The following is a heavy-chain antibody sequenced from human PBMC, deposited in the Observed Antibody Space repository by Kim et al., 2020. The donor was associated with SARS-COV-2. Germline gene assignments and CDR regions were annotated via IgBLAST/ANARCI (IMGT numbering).Heavy chain of an antibody. V-gene: IGHV4-30-2*04. CDR3: ARGYSSGGLGY. D-gene: IGHD6-19*01. CDR2: T. Sequence: TKHNPALKSRVTISVDTSKNQFSLKLSSVTAADTAVYYCARGYSSGGLGYWGQGTLVTVSS. J-gene: IGHJ4*02.